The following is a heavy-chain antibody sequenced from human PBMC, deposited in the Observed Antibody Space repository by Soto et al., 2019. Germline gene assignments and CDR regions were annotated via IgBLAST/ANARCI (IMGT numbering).Heavy chain of an antibody. CDR3: AREGFLSSYSAYSWFDP. CDR2: TYYRSKWYN. Sequence: SQTLSLTCAISGDSVSSDRAAWNWIRQSPSRGLEWLGRTYYRSKWYNHYAVSVKSRITISADTPNNQFSLRLNSVTPEDTAVYYCAREGFLSSYSAYSWFDPWGQGTLVTVSP. J-gene: IGHJ5*02. V-gene: IGHV6-1*01. D-gene: IGHD3-3*01. CDR1: GDSVSSDRAA.